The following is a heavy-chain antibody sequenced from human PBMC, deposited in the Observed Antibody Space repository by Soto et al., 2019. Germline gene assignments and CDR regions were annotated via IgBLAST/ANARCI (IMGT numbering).Heavy chain of an antibody. Sequence: QVQLVQSGAEVKKPGASVKVSCKASGYTFTSYAMHWVRQAPGQRLEWMGWINAGNGNTKYSQKFQGRVTITRDTSASIAYMELSSLRSEDTAVYYCAREGQQLGFDPWGQGTLVTVSS. D-gene: IGHD6-13*01. CDR1: GYTFTSYA. CDR2: INAGNGNT. V-gene: IGHV1-3*01. J-gene: IGHJ5*02. CDR3: AREGQQLGFDP.